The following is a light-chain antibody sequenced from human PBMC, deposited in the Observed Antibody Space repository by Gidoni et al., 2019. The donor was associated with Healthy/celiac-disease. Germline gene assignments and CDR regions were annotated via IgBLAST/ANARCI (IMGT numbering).Light chain of an antibody. Sequence: SALTQPASLSGSPGPSTTISCTGTSSDVGGYNYVSWYQQHPGKAPKLMIDDVSNRPSGVSNRFSGSKSGNTASLTISGLQAEDEADYYCSSYTSSSAWVFGGGTKLTVL. CDR2: DVS. CDR3: SSYTSSSAWV. V-gene: IGLV2-14*01. CDR1: SSDVGGYNY. J-gene: IGLJ3*02.